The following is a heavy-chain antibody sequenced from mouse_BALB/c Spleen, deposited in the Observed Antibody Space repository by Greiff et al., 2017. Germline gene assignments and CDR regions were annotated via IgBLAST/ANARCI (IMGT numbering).Heavy chain of an antibody. CDR1: GYTFTSYY. CDR2: INPSNGGT. D-gene: IGHD4-1*01. Sequence: VKLQQSGAELVKPGASVKLSCKASGYTFTSYYMYWVKQRPGQGLEWIGAINPSNGGTNFNEKFKSKATLTVNKSSSTAYMQISSLTSEDSAVYYCTCFMDNWAWFAYWGQGTLVTVSA. CDR3: TCFMDNWAWFAY. J-gene: IGHJ3*01. V-gene: IGHV1S16*01.